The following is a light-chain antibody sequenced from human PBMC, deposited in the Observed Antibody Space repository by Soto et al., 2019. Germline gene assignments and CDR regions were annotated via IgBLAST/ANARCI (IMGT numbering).Light chain of an antibody. CDR3: QQYYSYPPG. CDR2: AAS. Sequence: AIRMTQSPSSFSASTGDRVTITCRASQGISSYLAWYQQKPGKAPKILIYAASTLQSGVPSRFSASGSGTDFTLTISYLQSEDFATYYCQQYYSYPPGFGGGTKVEIK. V-gene: IGKV1-8*01. J-gene: IGKJ4*01. CDR1: QGISSY.